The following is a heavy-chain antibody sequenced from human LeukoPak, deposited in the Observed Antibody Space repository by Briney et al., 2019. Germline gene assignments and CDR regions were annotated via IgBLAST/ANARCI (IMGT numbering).Heavy chain of an antibody. D-gene: IGHD2-2*01. V-gene: IGHV3-7*01. Sequence: PGGSLRLSCAASGFTFSHYWMTWVRQAPGKGLEWEANIKQDGSEQYYVDSVKGRFTISRDNAKNSLYLQMNSLRVEDTAVYYCARDRCSSTSCFYDYWGQGTLVTVSS. CDR1: GFTFSHYW. CDR3: ARDRCSSTSCFYDY. J-gene: IGHJ4*02. CDR2: IKQDGSEQ.